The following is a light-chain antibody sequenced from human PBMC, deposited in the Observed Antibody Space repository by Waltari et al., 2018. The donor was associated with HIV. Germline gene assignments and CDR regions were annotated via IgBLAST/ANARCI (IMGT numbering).Light chain of an antibody. Sequence: QSALTQPPSASGSPGQSVTISCTGKSSDVGGYNYVSWYQQHSGKAPKLMMYEVFKRPSGVPDRFSGSKSGNTASLTVSGLQAEDEADYYCTSYAGSNNLVFGGGTKLTVL. CDR2: EVF. J-gene: IGLJ2*01. V-gene: IGLV2-8*01. CDR1: SSDVGGYNY. CDR3: TSYAGSNNLV.